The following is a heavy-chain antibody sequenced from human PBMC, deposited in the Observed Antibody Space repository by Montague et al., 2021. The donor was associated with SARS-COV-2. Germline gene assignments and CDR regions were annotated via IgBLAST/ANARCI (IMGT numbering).Heavy chain of an antibody. CDR3: AGRVVVPCAIGNGDFDI. CDR1: GGSISSSSYY. D-gene: IGHD2-2*02. J-gene: IGHJ2*01. CDR2: INYSGCT. V-gene: IGHV4-39*01. Sequence: SETLSLTCTVSGGSISSSSYYWAWLRPPPGKGLEWSGSINYSGCTYYNPSLKSRVTISVDTSKNQFSLKLSSATAADTAVYYCAGRVVVPCAIGNGDFDIWGRGTMVTVSS.